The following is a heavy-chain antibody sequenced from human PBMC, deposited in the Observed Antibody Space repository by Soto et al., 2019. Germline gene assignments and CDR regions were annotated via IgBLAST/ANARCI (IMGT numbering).Heavy chain of an antibody. CDR1: GFTFSSYA. J-gene: IGHJ4*02. CDR3: ARENNYGCDY. D-gene: IGHD5-18*01. CDR2: ISYDGRNK. V-gene: IGHV3-30*04. Sequence: QVHLVESGGGVVQPGRSLSLSCAASGFTFSSYAIHWVRQAPGKGLEWGADISYDGRNKHHADSVKGRFTVSRDNSKNALYLQMNSLRAEDTAVYYCARENNYGCDYWGQGTLVTVSS.